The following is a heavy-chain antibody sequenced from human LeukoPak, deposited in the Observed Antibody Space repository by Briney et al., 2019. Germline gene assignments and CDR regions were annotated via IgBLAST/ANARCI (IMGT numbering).Heavy chain of an antibody. D-gene: IGHD3-3*01. Sequence: SETLSLTCAVYGGSFSGYYWSWIRQPPGKGLEWIGEINHSGSTNYNPSLKSRVTTSVDTSKNQFSLKLSSVTAADTAVYYCARGRSVLRFLEWLPTGFDIWGQGTMVTVSS. CDR2: INHSGST. CDR1: GGSFSGYY. CDR3: ARGRSVLRFLEWLPTGFDI. J-gene: IGHJ3*02. V-gene: IGHV4-34*01.